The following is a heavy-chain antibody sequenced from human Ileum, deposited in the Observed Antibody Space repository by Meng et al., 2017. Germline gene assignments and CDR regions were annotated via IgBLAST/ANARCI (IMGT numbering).Heavy chain of an antibody. CDR2: VYFTGYT. Sequence: QVQLQESGPGLVKPSGTLSLTCTVSGDSVSSGSYYWVWIRQPPGKALEWIGAVYFTGYTYYGPSLTGRGTISVDTSRNQFSLKLNSVTAADTALYFCARHGHFTPDKYYFDYWGQGTLVTVSS. D-gene: IGHD3-3*02. V-gene: IGHV4-39*01. CDR3: ARHGHFTPDKYYFDY. J-gene: IGHJ4*02. CDR1: GDSVSSGSYY.